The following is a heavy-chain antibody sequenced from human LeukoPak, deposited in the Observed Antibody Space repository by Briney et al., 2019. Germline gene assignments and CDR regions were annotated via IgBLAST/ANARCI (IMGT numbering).Heavy chain of an antibody. D-gene: IGHD4-11*01. CDR3: AKEALRDYSDLYNWFDP. CDR1: GFTFSSYA. Sequence: GGSLRLSCAASGFTFSSYAMTWVRQAPGKGLEWVSTISGSGANTYYADSVKGRFTISRDNSKNTLSLQMNSLRVEDTALYYCAKEALRDYSDLYNWFDPWGQGTLVTVSS. V-gene: IGHV3-23*01. CDR2: ISGSGANT. J-gene: IGHJ5*02.